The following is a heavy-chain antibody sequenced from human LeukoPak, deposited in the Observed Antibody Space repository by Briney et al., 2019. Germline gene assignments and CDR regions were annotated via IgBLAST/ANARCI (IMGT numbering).Heavy chain of an antibody. V-gene: IGHV3-21*01. D-gene: IGHD6-19*01. CDR1: GFTFSSYS. CDR3: ASLDGIAVAGTGEEDRFDP. CDR2: ISSSSSYI. J-gene: IGHJ5*02. Sequence: GGSLRLSCAASGFTFSSYSMNWVRQAPGKGLEWVSSISSSSSYIYYADSVKGRFTISRDNAKNSLYLQTNSLRAEDTAVYYCASLDGIAVAGTGEEDRFDPWGQGTLVTVSS.